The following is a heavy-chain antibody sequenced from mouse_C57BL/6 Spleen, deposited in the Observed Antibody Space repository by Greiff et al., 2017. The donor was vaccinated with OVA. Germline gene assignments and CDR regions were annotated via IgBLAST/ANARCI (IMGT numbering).Heavy chain of an antibody. D-gene: IGHD1-1*01. CDR1: GYTFTSYW. V-gene: IGHV1-64*01. CDR2: IHPNSGST. Sequence: VQLQQPGAELVKPGASVKLSCKASGYTFTSYWMHWVKQRPGQGLEWIGMIHPNSGSTNYNEKFKSKATLTVDKSSSTAYMQLSSLTSEDSAVYYCARPYYYGSSYEDYWGQGTTLTVSS. J-gene: IGHJ2*01. CDR3: ARPYYYGSSYEDY.